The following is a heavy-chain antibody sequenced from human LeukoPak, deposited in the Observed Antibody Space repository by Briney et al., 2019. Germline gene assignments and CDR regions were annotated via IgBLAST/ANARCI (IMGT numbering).Heavy chain of an antibody. Sequence: GGSLRLSCAASGFTFSSHSMNWVRQAPGKGLEWISYISSSSTTIYYADSAEGRFTISRDNAKNSLYLQMNSLREEDTAVYYCARYNSGWVDYWGQGTLVTVSS. J-gene: IGHJ4*02. V-gene: IGHV3-48*02. CDR1: GFTFSSHS. CDR3: ARYNSGWVDY. D-gene: IGHD5-12*01. CDR2: ISSSSTTI.